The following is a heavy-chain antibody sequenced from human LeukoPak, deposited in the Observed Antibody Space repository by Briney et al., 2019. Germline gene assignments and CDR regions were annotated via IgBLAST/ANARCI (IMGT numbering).Heavy chain of an antibody. CDR1: GFTFSSYW. Sequence: GGSLRLSCAASGFTFSSYWMSWVRQAPGKGLEWVANIKQDGSEKYYVDSVKGRFTISRDNAKNSLYLQMNSLRAEDTAVYYCAMNFDWLPSRVDYWGQETLVTVSS. D-gene: IGHD3-9*01. V-gene: IGHV3-7*01. CDR2: IKQDGSEK. CDR3: AMNFDWLPSRVDY. J-gene: IGHJ4*02.